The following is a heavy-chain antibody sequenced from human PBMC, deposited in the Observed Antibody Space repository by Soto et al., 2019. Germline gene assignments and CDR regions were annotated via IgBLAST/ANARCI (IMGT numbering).Heavy chain of an antibody. CDR2: IYHSGIT. Sequence: PSETLSLTFSVSGGSINSGGYFWSWIRQHPGKGLECIGYIYHSGITYYNPSLKSRVTISVETSKSEFSLQLRSVPAADTAVYFCASFHNTFTGWFDXWGQGTLVTVSX. J-gene: IGHJ5*02. CDR1: GGSINSGGYF. V-gene: IGHV4-31*03. CDR3: ASFHNTFTGWFDX. D-gene: IGHD1-20*01.